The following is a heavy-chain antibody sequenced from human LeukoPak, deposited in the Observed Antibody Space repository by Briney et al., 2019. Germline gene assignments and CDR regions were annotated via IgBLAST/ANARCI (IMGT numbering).Heavy chain of an antibody. J-gene: IGHJ4*02. CDR3: AKDCSVSGSYWVVDY. Sequence: GGSLRLSCAASGFTFSSYWMSWVRQAPGKGLEWVANIKQDGSEKYYVDSVKGRFTISRDNAKNTLYLQMNSLRAEDTAVYYCAKDCSVSGSYWVVDYWGQGTLVTVSS. D-gene: IGHD1-26*01. V-gene: IGHV3-7*03. CDR2: IKQDGSEK. CDR1: GFTFSSYW.